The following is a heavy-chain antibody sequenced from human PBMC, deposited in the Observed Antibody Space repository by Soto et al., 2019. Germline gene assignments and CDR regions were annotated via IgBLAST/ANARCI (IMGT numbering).Heavy chain of an antibody. CDR3: ARHGRGPYYFDY. CDR2: IYYSGST. J-gene: IGHJ4*02. V-gene: IGHV4-39*01. Sequence: SETLSLTCTVSGGSISSSSYYWGWIRQPPGKGLEWIGSIYYSGSTYYNPSLKSRVTISVDTSKNQFSLKLSSVTAADTAVYYCARHGRGPYYFDYWGQGTLVTVSS. D-gene: IGHD5-12*01. CDR1: GGSISSSSYY.